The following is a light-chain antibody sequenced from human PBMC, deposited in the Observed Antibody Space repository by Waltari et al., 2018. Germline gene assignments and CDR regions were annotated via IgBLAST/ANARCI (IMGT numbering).Light chain of an antibody. CDR1: QSISTY. CDR3: QQSYTSPWT. CDR2: DTS. V-gene: IGKV1-39*01. Sequence: DIQMTQSPSSMSASVGERVTITCRASQSISTYLNWYQQIPGKAPKLLIYDTSNLQSGVPSRFSGSGSGTHFTLTISSLQPDDFSIYYCQQSYTSPWTFGQGTRVEIK. J-gene: IGKJ1*01.